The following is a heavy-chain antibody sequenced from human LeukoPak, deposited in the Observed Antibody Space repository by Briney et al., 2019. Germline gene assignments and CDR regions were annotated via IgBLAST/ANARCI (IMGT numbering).Heavy chain of an antibody. V-gene: IGHV6-1*01. CDR3: TRSDCSSGRCPGFDN. CDR2: TYYRSKWFI. D-gene: IGHD6-19*01. Sequence: SQTLSLICGISGDSVSSNSAAWNWIRQSPSRGLESLGRTYYRSKWFINYAPSVKSRIIINPDTPKNQVSLQLNSVTPEDTAVYYCTRSDCSSGRCPGFDNWGQGTLVTVSS. CDR1: GDSVSSNSAA. J-gene: IGHJ4*02.